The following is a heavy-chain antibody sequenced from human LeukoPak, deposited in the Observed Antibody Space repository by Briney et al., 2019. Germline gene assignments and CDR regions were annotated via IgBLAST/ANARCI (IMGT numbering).Heavy chain of an antibody. CDR2: MYYSGIT. V-gene: IGHV4-59*08. J-gene: IGHJ4*02. Sequence: SETLSLTCTVSGGSISSYYWSWIRQPPGKGLEWIGYMYYSGITNYNPSLKSRVTISVDTSKNQFSLKLSSVTAADTAVYYCARHGSVAGSFDYWGQGTLVTVSS. D-gene: IGHD6-19*01. CDR3: ARHGSVAGSFDY. CDR1: GGSISSYY.